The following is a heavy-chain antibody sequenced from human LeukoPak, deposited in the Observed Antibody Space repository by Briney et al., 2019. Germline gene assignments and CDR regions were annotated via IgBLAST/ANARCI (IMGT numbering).Heavy chain of an antibody. D-gene: IGHD6-13*01. V-gene: IGHV4-59*01. J-gene: IGHJ4*02. CDR3: ARDRYSSSSLDY. CDR2: IYYRGST. CDR1: GGSISSYY. Sequence: SEALSLTCTVSGGSISSYYWSWIRQPPGKELEWIGYIYYRGSTNYNPSLKSRVTISVDTSKNQFSLKLSSVTAADTAVYYCARDRYSSSSLDYWGQGTLVTVSS.